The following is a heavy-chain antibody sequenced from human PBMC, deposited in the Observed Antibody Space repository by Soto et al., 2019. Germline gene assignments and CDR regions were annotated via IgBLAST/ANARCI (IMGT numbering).Heavy chain of an antibody. CDR1: GFTFSSYG. J-gene: IGHJ4*02. Sequence: QVQLVESGGGVVQPGRSLRLSCAASGFTFSSYGMHWVRQAPGKGLEWVAVISYDGSNKYYADSVKGRFTISRDNSKNTLYLQMNSLRAEDTAVYYCAKDLAAAGTPGICWGQGTLVTVSS. CDR2: ISYDGSNK. CDR3: AKDLAAAGTPGIC. D-gene: IGHD6-13*01. V-gene: IGHV3-30*18.